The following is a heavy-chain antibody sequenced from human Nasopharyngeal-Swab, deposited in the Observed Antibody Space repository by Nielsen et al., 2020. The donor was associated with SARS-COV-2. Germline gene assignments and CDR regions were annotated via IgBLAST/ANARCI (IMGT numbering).Heavy chain of an antibody. J-gene: IGHJ4*02. CDR3: ASSPFITVMERALDH. Sequence: GESLKISCAASGFTLSTYDMHWVRQAPGKGLEWVAHIWSDGVNKYYVDSVKGRFTISRDNSDNTLYLQMDRLRGEDTAVYYCASSPFITVMERALDHWGQGTLVTVSS. V-gene: IGHV3-33*01. CDR1: GFTLSTYD. CDR2: IWSDGVNK. D-gene: IGHD3-22*01.